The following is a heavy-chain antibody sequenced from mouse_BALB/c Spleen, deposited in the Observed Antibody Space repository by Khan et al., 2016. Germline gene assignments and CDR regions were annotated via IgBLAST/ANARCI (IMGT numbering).Heavy chain of an antibody. CDR2: IHYSVST. Sequence: EVQLQESGPDLVKPSQSLSLTCTVTGYSITSGYSWPWIRQFPGNKLEWMGYIHYSVSTNYHPSLKSRISITRDTSKNQFFLQLISVTTEDTATYYCARDYYGWFAYWGQGTLVTVSA. CDR3: ARDYYGWFAY. CDR1: GYSITSGYS. D-gene: IGHD1-1*01. V-gene: IGHV3-1*02. J-gene: IGHJ3*01.